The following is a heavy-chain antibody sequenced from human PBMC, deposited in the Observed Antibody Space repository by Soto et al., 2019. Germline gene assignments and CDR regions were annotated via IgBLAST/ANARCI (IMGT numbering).Heavy chain of an antibody. CDR3: ARDYCSGGSCYFYYYGMDV. CDR2: IDPSDSYT. J-gene: IGHJ6*02. CDR1: GYSFTSYW. V-gene: IGHV5-10-1*01. D-gene: IGHD2-15*01. Sequence: GESLKISCKGSGYSFTSYWISWVRQMPGKGLEWMGRIDPSDSYTNYSPSLQGHVTISADKSISTAYLQWSSLKASDTAMYYCARDYCSGGSCYFYYYGMDVWGQGTTVTVSS.